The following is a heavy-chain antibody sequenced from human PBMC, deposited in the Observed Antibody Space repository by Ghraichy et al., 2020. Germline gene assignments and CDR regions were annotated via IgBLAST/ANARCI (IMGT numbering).Heavy chain of an antibody. V-gene: IGHV1-8*01. CDR1: GYTFTSYD. D-gene: IGHD3-16*01. J-gene: IGHJ6*02. CDR2: MNPNSGNT. Sequence: ASVKVSCKASGYTFTSYDINWVRQATGQGLEWMGWMNPNSGNTGYAQKFQGRVTMTRNTSISTAYMELSSLRSEDTAVYYCASAPGGGGYYYGMDVWGQGTTVTVSS. CDR3: ASAPGGGGYYYGMDV.